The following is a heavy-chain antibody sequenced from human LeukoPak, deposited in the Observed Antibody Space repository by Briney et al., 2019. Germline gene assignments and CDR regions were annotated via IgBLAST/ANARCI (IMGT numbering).Heavy chain of an antibody. Sequence: PSETLSLTCTVSGGSVSSNFYYWSWIRQPPGKGPEXXXXXXXXREPNQYPPLKSRSTISLDTSKNQFSLRLSSVTAADTAVYYCARDRIVPAVPYYYYYMDVCGKGTTVTVSS. D-gene: IGHD2-2*01. V-gene: IGHV4-61*01. J-gene: IGHJ6*03. CDR2: XXXXREP. CDR3: ARDRIVPAVPYYYYYMDV. CDR1: GGSVSSNFYY.